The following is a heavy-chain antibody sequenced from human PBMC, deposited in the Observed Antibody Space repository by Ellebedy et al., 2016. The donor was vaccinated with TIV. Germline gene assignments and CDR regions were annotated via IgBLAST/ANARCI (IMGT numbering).Heavy chain of an antibody. CDR2: IIPIFGTA. D-gene: IGHD2-2*01. J-gene: IGHJ5*02. CDR3: ARGHGCSSTSCDGPGRFDP. Sequence: SVKVSXKASGGTFSSYAISWVRQAPGQGLEWMGGIIPIFGTANYAQKFQGRVTITADKSTSTAYMELSSLRSEDTAVYYCARGHGCSSTSCDGPGRFDPWGQGTLVTVSS. CDR1: GGTFSSYA. V-gene: IGHV1-69*06.